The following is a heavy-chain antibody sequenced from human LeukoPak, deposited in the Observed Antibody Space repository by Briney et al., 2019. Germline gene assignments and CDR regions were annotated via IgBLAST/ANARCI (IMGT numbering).Heavy chain of an antibody. Sequence: GGSLRLSCAASGFTFSSYSMNWVRQAPGEGLGWVSYISNSSSTIYYADSVKGRFTISRDNAKNSLYLQMNSLRDEDTAVYYCARDKRYFDWLSSSPDAFDIWGRGTMVTVSS. J-gene: IGHJ3*02. V-gene: IGHV3-48*02. D-gene: IGHD3-9*01. CDR1: GFTFSSYS. CDR3: ARDKRYFDWLSSSPDAFDI. CDR2: ISNSSSTI.